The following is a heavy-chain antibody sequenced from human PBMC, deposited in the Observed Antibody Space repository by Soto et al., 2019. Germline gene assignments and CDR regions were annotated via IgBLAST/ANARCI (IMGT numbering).Heavy chain of an antibody. CDR1: GFTFSSYA. D-gene: IGHD5-18*01. CDR3: AKGGGYSYGYYFDY. CDR2: ISGSGGST. V-gene: IGHV3-23*01. J-gene: IGHJ4*02. Sequence: GGSLRLSCAASGFTFSSYAMSLVRQAPGKGLEWVSAISGSGGSTYYADSVKGRFTISRDNSKNTLYLQMNSLRAEDTAVYYCAKGGGYSYGYYFDYWGQGTLVTVSS.